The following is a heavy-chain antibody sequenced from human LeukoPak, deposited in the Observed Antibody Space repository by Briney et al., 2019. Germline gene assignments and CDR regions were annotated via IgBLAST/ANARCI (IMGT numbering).Heavy chain of an antibody. CDR3: ARSMATTLLGY. CDR2: IYSGGST. CDR1: GFTVSSNY. J-gene: IGHJ4*02. Sequence: GGSLRLSCAASGFTVSSNYMSWVRQAPGKGLEWVSVIYSGGSTYYADSVKGRFTISRGNSKNTLYLQMNSLRAEDTAVYYCARSMATTLLGYWGQGTLVTVSS. V-gene: IGHV3-66*01. D-gene: IGHD1-7*01.